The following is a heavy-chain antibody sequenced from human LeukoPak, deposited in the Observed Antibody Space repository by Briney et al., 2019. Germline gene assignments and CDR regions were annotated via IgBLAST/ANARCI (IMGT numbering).Heavy chain of an antibody. CDR3: TRHRHYDSRDDAFDI. Sequence: PGGSLRLSCAASGFTFSSYWMHWVRQAPGKGLLWVSRINTDGSSTTYADSVKGRFTISRDDSKNTAYLQMNSLKTEDTAVYYCTRHRHYDSRDDAFDIWGQGTMVTVSS. CDR2: INTDGSST. CDR1: GFTFSSYW. V-gene: IGHV3-74*01. D-gene: IGHD3-22*01. J-gene: IGHJ3*02.